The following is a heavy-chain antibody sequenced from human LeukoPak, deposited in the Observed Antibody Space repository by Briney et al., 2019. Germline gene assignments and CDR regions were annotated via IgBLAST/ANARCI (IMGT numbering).Heavy chain of an antibody. D-gene: IGHD4-23*01. CDR1: GFTFSSYW. V-gene: IGHV3-74*01. CDR2: INSDGSGT. CDR3: ARTEGTVAYDS. Sequence: PGGSLRLSCAASGFTFSSYWMHWVRQAPGKGLVWVSRINSDGSGTIYADSVRGRFTISRNNAKNTLYLQENSLRAEDTAVYYCARTEGTVAYDSWGQGTLVTVSS. J-gene: IGHJ5*01.